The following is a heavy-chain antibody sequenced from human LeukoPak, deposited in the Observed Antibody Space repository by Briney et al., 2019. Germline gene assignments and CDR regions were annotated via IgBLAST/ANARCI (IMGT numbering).Heavy chain of an antibody. J-gene: IGHJ5*02. CDR1: GYSISSGYY. D-gene: IGHD6-13*01. Sequence: PSETLSLTCTVSGYSISSGYYWGWIRQPPGKGLEWIGSIYHSGSAYYNPSLKSRVTISVDTSKNQFSLKLSSVTAADTAVYYCARDESLQLVPGWFDPWGQGTLVTASS. CDR3: ARDESLQLVPGWFDP. CDR2: IYHSGSA. V-gene: IGHV4-38-2*02.